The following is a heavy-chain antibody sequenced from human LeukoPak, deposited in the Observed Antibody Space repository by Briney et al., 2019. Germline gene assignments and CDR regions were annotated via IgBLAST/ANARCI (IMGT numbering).Heavy chain of an antibody. D-gene: IGHD5-18*01. Sequence: ASVKVSCKASGYTFTGYYMHWVRQAPGQGLEWMGWISAYNGNTNYAQKLQGRVTMTTDTSTSTAYMELRSLRSDDTAVYYCARENAIDSYGDIDYWGQGTLVTVSS. J-gene: IGHJ4*02. CDR3: ARENAIDSYGDIDY. CDR1: GYTFTGYY. CDR2: ISAYNGNT. V-gene: IGHV1-18*04.